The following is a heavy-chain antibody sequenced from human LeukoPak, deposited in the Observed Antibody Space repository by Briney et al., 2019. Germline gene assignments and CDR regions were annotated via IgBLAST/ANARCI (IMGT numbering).Heavy chain of an antibody. CDR2: INWSGGST. CDR1: GFTFDDYG. D-gene: IGHD3-22*01. Sequence: GGSLRLSCAASGFTFDDYGMSWVRQAPGKGLEWVSGINWSGGSTGYADSVKGRFTISRDNAKNSLYLQMNSPRAEDTALYYCARASHYSDSSDYPDYWGQGTLVTVSS. V-gene: IGHV3-20*04. CDR3: ARASHYSDSSDYPDY. J-gene: IGHJ4*02.